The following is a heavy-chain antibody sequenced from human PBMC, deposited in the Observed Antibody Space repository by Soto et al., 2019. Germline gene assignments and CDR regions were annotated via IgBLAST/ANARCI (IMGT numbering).Heavy chain of an antibody. J-gene: IGHJ4*02. V-gene: IGHV1-2*02. D-gene: IGHD6-6*01. Sequence: ASVKVSCKASGYTLTAYYMRWVRQAPEQGLEWMGWINPNRGGTNYAQKFQGRVTMTRDTSISTAYMELSRLRSDDTAVYYWASSRLSSIAARSWGQGTLVTSPQ. CDR1: GYTLTAYY. CDR2: INPNRGGT. CDR3: ASSRLSSIAARS.